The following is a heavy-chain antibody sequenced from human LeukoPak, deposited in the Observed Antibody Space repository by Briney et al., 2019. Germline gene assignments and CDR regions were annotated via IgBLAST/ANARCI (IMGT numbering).Heavy chain of an antibody. Sequence: GESLKISCKGSGYRFTSYWIGWVRQMPGKGLEWMGIIYPGDSETRYSPSFQGPVTISADKSMNTAYLQWTTVQASDTAMYYCARQRCVSGRCYHTNVFDIWGQGTMVTISS. J-gene: IGHJ3*02. D-gene: IGHD2-15*01. CDR3: ARQRCVSGRCYHTNVFDI. CDR2: IYPGDSET. V-gene: IGHV5-51*01. CDR1: GYRFTSYW.